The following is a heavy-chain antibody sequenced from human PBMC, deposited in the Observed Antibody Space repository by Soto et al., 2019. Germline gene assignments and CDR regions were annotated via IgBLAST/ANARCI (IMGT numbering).Heavy chain of an antibody. CDR3: ARDRGDGYWSFDF. J-gene: IGHJ4*02. D-gene: IGHD2-21*01. CDR2: INSDGRST. V-gene: IGHV3-74*01. Sequence: PGGSLRLSCAASGFTFSSYWMHWVRQAPGKGLVWVSRINSDGRSTSYADSAKGRFTISRDNAKNTIYLQMNSLRVDDMAVYYGARDRGDGYWSFDFWGQGTLVTVSS. CDR1: GFTFSSYW.